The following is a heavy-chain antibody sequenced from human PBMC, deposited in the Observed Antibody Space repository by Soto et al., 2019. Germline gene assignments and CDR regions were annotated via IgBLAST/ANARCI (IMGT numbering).Heavy chain of an antibody. V-gene: IGHV2-26*01. CDR1: GFSLSNARMS. J-gene: IGHJ4*02. CDR3: ARISGWGWLGRDDY. Sequence: QVTLKVSGPVLVKPTETLTLTCTVSGFSLSNARMSVSWIRQPPGKALEWLAHIFSNDAKAYSASLKSRRTISKDTSKSQVVLTMTNMDPVDTATYYCARISGWGWLGRDDYWGQGTVVTVSS. D-gene: IGHD1-26*01. CDR2: IFSNDAK.